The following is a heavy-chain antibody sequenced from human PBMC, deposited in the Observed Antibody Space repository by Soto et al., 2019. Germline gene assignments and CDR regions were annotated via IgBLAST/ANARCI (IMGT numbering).Heavy chain of an antibody. V-gene: IGHV3-23*01. D-gene: IGHD3-16*02. CDR3: AKVRVGGGLSSYFEY. Sequence: PGGSLRLSCVASGFTFSNYAMNWVRQAPGKGLEWVSSISGTGSFTYYADSVKGRFTISRDNSKNTLYLQMNSLRAEDTAVYYCAKVRVGGGLSSYFEYWGQGTLVTVSS. J-gene: IGHJ4*02. CDR2: ISGTGSFT. CDR1: GFTFSNYA.